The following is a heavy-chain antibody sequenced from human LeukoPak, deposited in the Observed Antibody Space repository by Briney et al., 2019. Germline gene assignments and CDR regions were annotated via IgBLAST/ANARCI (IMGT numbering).Heavy chain of an antibody. CDR3: ARVGRRGTYYYMDV. CDR2: IKQDGSEK. D-gene: IGHD3-16*01. Sequence: TGGSLSLSCAASGFTFSSYWMSWGRQAPGKGLEGVANIKQDGSEKYYVDSVKGRFTISRDSAKNSLYLQMNSLRAEDTAVYYCARVGRRGTYYYMDVWGKGTTVTVSS. CDR1: GFTFSSYW. V-gene: IGHV3-7*01. J-gene: IGHJ6*03.